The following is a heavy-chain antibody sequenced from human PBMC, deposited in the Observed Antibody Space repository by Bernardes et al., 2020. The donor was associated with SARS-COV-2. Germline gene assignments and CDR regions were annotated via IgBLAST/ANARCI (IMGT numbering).Heavy chain of an antibody. J-gene: IGHJ6*02. CDR2: INPNSGGT. D-gene: IGHD5-12*01. Sequence: KVGCKASGYTFSGYFIHWVRQAPGQGLEWMGWINPNSGGTKYAQKFQGRVTMTRDTSISTAYMELSRLRSDDTGVYHCARANSGYDFFYGLDVWGQGTTVTVSS. V-gene: IGHV1-2*02. CDR3: ARANSGYDFFYGLDV. CDR1: GYTFSGYF.